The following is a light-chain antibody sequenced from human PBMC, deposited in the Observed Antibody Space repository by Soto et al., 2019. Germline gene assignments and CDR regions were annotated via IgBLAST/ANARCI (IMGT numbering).Light chain of an antibody. CDR3: SSYTSSSTLSV. CDR1: SSDVGGYNY. V-gene: IGLV2-14*01. J-gene: IGLJ1*01. CDR2: DVS. Sequence: QSALTQPASVSGSPGQSITISCTGTSSDVGGYNYVSWYQQYPGKATTLMIYDVSNRPSGISNRFSGSKSGNTASLTISGLQAEDEAEDSCSSYTSSSTLSVFGAGTKLTVL.